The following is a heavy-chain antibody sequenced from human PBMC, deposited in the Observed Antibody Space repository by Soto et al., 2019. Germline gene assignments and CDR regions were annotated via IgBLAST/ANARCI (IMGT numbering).Heavy chain of an antibody. CDR2: IYYRGRT. J-gene: IGHJ4*02. D-gene: IGHD6-19*01. Sequence: SETLALTCTVSGGSISSYYWSWIRQPPGKGLEWIGYIYYRGRTNYNHALKSRVTISVDTAKNQFSLKLSSVTAADTAVYYCARDRYSGSFDYWGQGTLVTVSS. V-gene: IGHV4-59*01. CDR1: GGSISSYY. CDR3: ARDRYSGSFDY.